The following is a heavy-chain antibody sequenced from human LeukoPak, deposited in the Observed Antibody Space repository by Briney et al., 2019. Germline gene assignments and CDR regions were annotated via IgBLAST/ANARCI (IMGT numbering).Heavy chain of an antibody. CDR2: VNPSGGSR. CDR1: GYTFTSYY. Sequence: ASVKVSCKASGYTFTSYYMHWVRQAPGPGLEWMGIVNPSGGSRSYAQKFQGRVTMTRDTSTTTVYMELSSLRSEDTAAYYCARAGVGAGAFDIWGQGTMVTVSS. CDR3: ARAGVGAGAFDI. D-gene: IGHD1-26*01. V-gene: IGHV1-46*01. J-gene: IGHJ3*02.